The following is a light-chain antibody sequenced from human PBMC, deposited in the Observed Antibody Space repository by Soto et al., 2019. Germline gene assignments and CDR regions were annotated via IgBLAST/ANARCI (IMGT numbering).Light chain of an antibody. V-gene: IGKV3-20*01. CDR1: QSVSSSY. CDR2: GAS. Sequence: EIVLTQSPGTLSLSPGERATLSCRASQSVSSSYLAWYQQKPGQAPRLLIYGASSRAAGIPDSFSGSGSGTGFNLTISGLQPEAWVVYYCQQYGSSPHTFGQGTNVEIK. CDR3: QQYGSSPHT. J-gene: IGKJ2*01.